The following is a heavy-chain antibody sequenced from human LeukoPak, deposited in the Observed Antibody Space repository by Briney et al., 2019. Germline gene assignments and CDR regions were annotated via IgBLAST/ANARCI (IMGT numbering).Heavy chain of an antibody. V-gene: IGHV3-30*04. J-gene: IGHJ4*02. CDR3: ARGGETSSGQLFDY. D-gene: IGHD6-19*01. CDR2: ISYDGSNE. Sequence: GGSLRLSCAASGFTFSSYVMHWVRQAPGKGLEWVAIISYDGSNEYYADSVKGRFTISRDNSKNTLYLQMNSLRAADTAVYYCARGGETSSGQLFDYWGQGALVTVSS. CDR1: GFTFSSYV.